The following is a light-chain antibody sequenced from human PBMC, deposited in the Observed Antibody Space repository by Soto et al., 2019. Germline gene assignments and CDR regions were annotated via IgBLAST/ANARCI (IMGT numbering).Light chain of an antibody. CDR3: QAYDDGLGGFYV. CDR2: GVN. Sequence: QSVLTQPPSVSGAPGQRVTISCTGSSSNIGAEYGIRWYQHLPGTAPKLLIYGVNSRPSGVPDRFSGSKSGSSASLAIAGRQAEDEAAYYCQAYDDGLGGFYVFGTGTKLTVL. V-gene: IGLV1-40*01. CDR1: SSNIGAEYG. J-gene: IGLJ1*01.